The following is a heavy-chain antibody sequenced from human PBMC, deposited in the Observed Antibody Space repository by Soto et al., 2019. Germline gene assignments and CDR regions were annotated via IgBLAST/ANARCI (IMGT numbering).Heavy chain of an antibody. V-gene: IGHV3-23*01. Sequence: GGSLRLSCAASGFTFSSYAMSWVRQAPGKGLEWVSAISGSGGSTYYADSVKGRFTISRDNSKNTLYLQMNSLRAEDTAVYYCAKGIVATTLTGPPYYYYGMDVWGQGTTVTVSS. CDR1: GFTFSSYA. J-gene: IGHJ6*02. CDR3: AKGIVATTLTGPPYYYYGMDV. CDR2: ISGSGGST. D-gene: IGHD5-12*01.